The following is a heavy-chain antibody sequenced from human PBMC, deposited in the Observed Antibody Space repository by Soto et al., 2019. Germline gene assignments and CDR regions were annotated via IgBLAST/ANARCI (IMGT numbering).Heavy chain of an antibody. CDR1: GVTFSSYA. D-gene: IGHD3-22*01. J-gene: IGHJ1*01. V-gene: IGHV1-69*06. Sequence: SVKVSCKASGVTFSSYAISWVRQAPGQGLEWMGGIIPIFGTANYAQKFQGRVTITADKSTSTAYMELSSLRSEDTAVYYCASGSDGSGYGPEYFQHWGQGTLVTVSS. CDR3: ASGSDGSGYGPEYFQH. CDR2: IIPIFGTA.